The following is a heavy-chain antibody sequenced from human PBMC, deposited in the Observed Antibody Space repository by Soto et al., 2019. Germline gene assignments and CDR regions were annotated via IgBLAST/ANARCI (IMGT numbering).Heavy chain of an antibody. CDR3: AKDTGHP. CDR1: GFTFDDYA. V-gene: IGHV3-9*01. J-gene: IGHJ5*02. CDR2: ISWNSGSI. Sequence: GGSLRLSCVASGFTFDDYAMHWVRQAPGKGLEWVSGISWNSGSIGYADSVKGRFTISRDNAKNSLYLQMNSLRAEDTALYYCAKDTGHPWGQGTLVTVSS. D-gene: IGHD2-8*02.